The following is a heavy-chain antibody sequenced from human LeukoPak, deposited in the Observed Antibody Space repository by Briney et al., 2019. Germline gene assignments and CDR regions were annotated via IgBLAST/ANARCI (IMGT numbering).Heavy chain of an antibody. CDR3: VKGGGGSANYYYMGV. Sequence: GGSLRLSCAASLLALSRHGIHWVRPARGKGGGWVAFIPYDVSNKFYADSVKGRFTSSRDNSKNTLSLQMNSLRAEDTAVYYCVKGGGGSANYYYMGVWGKGTTVTVSS. J-gene: IGHJ6*03. CDR2: IPYDVSNK. D-gene: IGHD3-10*01. CDR1: LLALSRHG. V-gene: IGHV3-30*02.